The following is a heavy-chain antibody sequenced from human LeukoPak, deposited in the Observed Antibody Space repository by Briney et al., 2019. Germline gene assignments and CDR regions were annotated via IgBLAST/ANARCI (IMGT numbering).Heavy chain of an antibody. D-gene: IGHD4-17*01. Sequence: GGSLRLSCAASGFTFSSYGMHWVRQAPGKGLEWVAFIRYDESNKYYADSVKGQFTISRDSSKSTLYLQMNSLRAEDTAVYYCAKSLTVTTRIHSIDPRGQGTLVTVSS. J-gene: IGHJ4*02. CDR2: IRYDESNK. CDR3: AKSLTVTTRIHSIDP. V-gene: IGHV3-30*02. CDR1: GFTFSSYG.